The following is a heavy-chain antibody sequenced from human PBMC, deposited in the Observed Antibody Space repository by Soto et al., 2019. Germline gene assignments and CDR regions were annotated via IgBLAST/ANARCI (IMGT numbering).Heavy chain of an antibody. Sequence: GGSLRLSCAASGFTFDDYTVHWVRQAPGKGLEWVSLISWDGGSTYYADSVKGRFTISRDNSKNSLYLQMNSLRTEDTALYYCAKMAAASADDYWGQGTLVTVSS. CDR3: AKMAAASADDY. V-gene: IGHV3-43*01. D-gene: IGHD6-13*01. CDR2: ISWDGGST. J-gene: IGHJ4*02. CDR1: GFTFDDYT.